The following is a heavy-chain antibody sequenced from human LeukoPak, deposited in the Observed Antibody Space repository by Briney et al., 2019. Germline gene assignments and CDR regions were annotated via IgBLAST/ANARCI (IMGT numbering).Heavy chain of an antibody. CDR1: GFTFSSYS. D-gene: IGHD3-9*01. J-gene: IGHJ3*02. V-gene: IGHV3-48*04. CDR2: ISSSSSTI. CDR3: VRDRYDVLTGYNDAFDI. Sequence: PGGSLRLSCAASGFTFSSYSMNWVRQAPGKGLEWVSYISSSSSTIYYADSVKGRFTISRDNAKNSLYLQMNSLRAEDTAVYYCVRDRYDVLTGYNDAFDIWGQGTMVTVS.